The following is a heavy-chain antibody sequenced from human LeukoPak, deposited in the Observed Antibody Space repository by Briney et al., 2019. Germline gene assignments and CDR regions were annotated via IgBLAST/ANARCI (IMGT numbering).Heavy chain of an antibody. Sequence: KLGESLKISCKGSGYSFTTYWIGWVRQMPGKGLEWMGIIYPADSDTTYSPSFQGQVTISVDKSISTAYLQWSSLKASDTAMYYCARHRRRTIIGTASSRGFDSWGQGTLVTVSS. CDR2: IYPADSDT. V-gene: IGHV5-51*01. CDR3: ARHRRRTIIGTASSRGFDS. D-gene: IGHD3-22*01. J-gene: IGHJ4*02. CDR1: GYSFTTYW.